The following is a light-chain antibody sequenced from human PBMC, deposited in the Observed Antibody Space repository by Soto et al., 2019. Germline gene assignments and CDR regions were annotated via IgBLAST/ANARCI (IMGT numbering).Light chain of an antibody. CDR2: DAS. V-gene: IGKV3-11*01. CDR3: KQRRKMPLT. CDR1: QSVGSD. J-gene: IGKJ1*01. Sequence: EIVMTQSPATLSVSPGERATLSCRASQSVGSDLAWYQQKPGQAPRLVIYDASNRATGIPARFSGTGSETDFTLTTSRLEHEAFEIYYCKQRRKMPLTLRHGTKADIK.